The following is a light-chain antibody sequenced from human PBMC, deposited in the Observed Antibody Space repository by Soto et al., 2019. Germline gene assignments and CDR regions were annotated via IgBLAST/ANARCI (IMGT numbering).Light chain of an antibody. CDR1: SSDVGGYNY. J-gene: IGLJ1*01. Sequence: QSALTQPPSASGSPGQSVTISCTGTSSDVGGYNYVSWYQQHPGKAPKLMIYEVSKRPVGVPDRFAGSKSGNTASLTVSGLQAEDEADYYCSSYAGSNSYVFGRGTKLP. V-gene: IGLV2-8*01. CDR2: EVS. CDR3: SSYAGSNSYV.